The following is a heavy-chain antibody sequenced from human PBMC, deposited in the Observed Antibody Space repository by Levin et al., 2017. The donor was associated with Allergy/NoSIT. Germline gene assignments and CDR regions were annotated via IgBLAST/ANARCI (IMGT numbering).Heavy chain of an antibody. CDR2: ISGSGGST. D-gene: IGHD6-19*01. CDR3: AKDPKVADKGY. V-gene: IGHV3-23*01. J-gene: IGHJ4*02. CDR1: GFTFSSYA. Sequence: GESLKISCAASGFTFSSYAMSWVRQAPGKGLEWVSAISGSGGSTYYADSVKGRFTISRDNSKNTLYLQMNSLRAEDTAVYYCAKDPKVADKGYWGQGTLVTVSS.